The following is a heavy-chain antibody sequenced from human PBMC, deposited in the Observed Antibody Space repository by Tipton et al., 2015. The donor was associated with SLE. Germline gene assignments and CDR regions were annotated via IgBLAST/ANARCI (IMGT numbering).Heavy chain of an antibody. CDR1: GDSIRSSPYF. Sequence: TLSLTCTVSGDSIRSSPYFWGWIRQPPGKGLEWIGNIFYSGNTYFNPSLKSRVTISLDTSKNQFSLKLTSVTAADTAVYYCARSQGGNYIFYSYGMDVWGQGTTVTVSS. CDR3: ARSQGGNYIFYSYGMDV. CDR2: IFYSGNT. V-gene: IGHV4-39*07. J-gene: IGHJ6*02. D-gene: IGHD4-11*01.